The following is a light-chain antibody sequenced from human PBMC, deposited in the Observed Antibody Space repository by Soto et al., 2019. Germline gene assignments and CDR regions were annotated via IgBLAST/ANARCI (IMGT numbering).Light chain of an antibody. CDR1: QGIRND. V-gene: IGKV1-17*01. CDR3: LQHNSHPFT. Sequence: DIQMTPSPSSQSASVGDRVTITCRASQGIRNDLTWDQQKLGKAPKRLITDASSLQSGVPSRFSGSGSGTEFTLTISGLQPEDLATYYCLQHNSHPFTFGGGTKVEIE. CDR2: DAS. J-gene: IGKJ4*01.